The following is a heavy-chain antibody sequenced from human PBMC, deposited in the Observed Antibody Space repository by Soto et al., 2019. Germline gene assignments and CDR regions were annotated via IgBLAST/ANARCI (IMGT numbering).Heavy chain of an antibody. CDR2: IDPSDSYT. Sequence: GECLKISCQASGYKFTSNWLSWMRQVPGKGLEWVGRIDPSDSYTKYSPSFQGRVTITTDKSISTVYLQWDSLQASDTAMYYCARQAPRGYTYAKYYFEYWGQGTLVTVSS. D-gene: IGHD5-18*01. CDR3: ARQAPRGYTYAKYYFEY. J-gene: IGHJ4*02. V-gene: IGHV5-10-1*01. CDR1: GYKFTSNW.